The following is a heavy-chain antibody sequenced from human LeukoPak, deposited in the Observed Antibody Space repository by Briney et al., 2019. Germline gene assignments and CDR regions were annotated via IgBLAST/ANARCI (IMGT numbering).Heavy chain of an antibody. J-gene: IGHJ4*02. V-gene: IGHV6-1*01. Sequence: SRTLSLTCAISGDSVSSNSATWNWIRQSPSRGLEWLGRTYYRSKWYNDYAVSVKSRITINSDTSKNQFSLQLSSVTAADTAVYYCARRGFGARENGGTLAFDYWGQGTLVTVSS. CDR3: ARRGFGARENGGTLAFDY. CDR2: TYYRSKWYN. CDR1: GDSVSSNSAT. D-gene: IGHD4-23*01.